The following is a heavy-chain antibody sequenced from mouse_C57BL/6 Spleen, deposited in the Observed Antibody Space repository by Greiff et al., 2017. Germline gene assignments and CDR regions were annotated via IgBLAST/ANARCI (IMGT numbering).Heavy chain of an antibody. V-gene: IGHV5-12*01. J-gene: IGHJ3*01. Sequence: EVNVVESGGGLVQPGGSLKLSCAASGFTFSDYYMYWVRQTPEKRLEWVAYISNGGGSTYYPDTVKGRFTISRDNATNTLYLQMSRLKSEDTAMYYCARQEFAYWGQGTLVTVSA. CDR2: ISNGGGST. CDR3: ARQEFAY. CDR1: GFTFSDYY.